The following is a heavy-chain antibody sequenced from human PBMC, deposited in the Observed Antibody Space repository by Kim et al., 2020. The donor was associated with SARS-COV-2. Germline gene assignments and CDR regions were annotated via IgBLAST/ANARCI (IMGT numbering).Heavy chain of an antibody. V-gene: IGHV1-2*04. J-gene: IGHJ4*02. CDR1: GYTFTGYY. CDR2: INPNSGGT. CDR3: ARARTLNSGSPLDY. Sequence: ASVKVSCKASGYTFTGYYMHWVRQAPGQGLEWMGWINPNSGGTNYAQKFQGWVTMTRDTSISTAYMELSRLRSDDTAVYYCARARTLNSGSPLDYWGQGTLVTVSS. D-gene: IGHD1-26*01.